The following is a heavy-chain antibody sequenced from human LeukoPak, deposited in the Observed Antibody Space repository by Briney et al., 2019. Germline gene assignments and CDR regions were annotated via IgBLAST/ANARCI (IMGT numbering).Heavy chain of an antibody. D-gene: IGHD3-3*01. J-gene: IGHJ6*03. CDR3: ARGSDFWSGFYYYYYYMDV. CDR1: GFTFDDYG. V-gene: IGHV3-20*04. Sequence: PGGSLRLSCAASGFTFDDYGMSWVRQAPGKGLEWVSGINWNGGSTGYADSVKGRFTISRDNAKNSLYLQMNSLRAEDTALYYCARGSDFWSGFYYYYYYMDVWGKGTTVIVSS. CDR2: INWNGGST.